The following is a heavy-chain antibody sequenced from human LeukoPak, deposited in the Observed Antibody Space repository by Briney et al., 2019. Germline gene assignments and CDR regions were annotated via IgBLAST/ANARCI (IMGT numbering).Heavy chain of an antibody. CDR3: ARDHIAAADIDAFDI. Sequence: GGSLRLSCAAPGFTFSSYSMNWVRQAPGKGLEWVSSISSSSSSYIYYADSVKGRFTISRDNAKNSLYLQMNSLRAEDTAVYYCARDHIAAADIDAFDIWGQGTMVTVSS. J-gene: IGHJ3*02. V-gene: IGHV3-21*01. D-gene: IGHD6-13*01. CDR2: ISSSSSSYI. CDR1: GFTFSSYS.